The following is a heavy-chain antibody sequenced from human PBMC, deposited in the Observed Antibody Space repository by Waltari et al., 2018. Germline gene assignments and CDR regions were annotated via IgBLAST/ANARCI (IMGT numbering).Heavy chain of an antibody. J-gene: IGHJ5*02. CDR2: IYHSGST. D-gene: IGHD6-6*01. CDR1: GGAISIGGYS. CDR3: ARDQIAAPGWFDP. Sequence: QLQLQESGSGLVMPSQTLPLTCAVPGGAISIGGYSWSWTRPPPGKGLEWIGYIYHSGSTYYNPSLKSRVTISVDRSKNQFSLKLSSVTAADTAVYYGARDQIAAPGWFDPWGQGTLVTVSS. V-gene: IGHV4-30-2*01.